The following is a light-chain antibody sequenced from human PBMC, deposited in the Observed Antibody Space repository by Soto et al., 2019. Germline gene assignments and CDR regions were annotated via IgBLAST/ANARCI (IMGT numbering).Light chain of an antibody. J-gene: IGKJ1*01. CDR2: GAS. CDR1: QSVSSN. V-gene: IGKV3D-15*01. CDR3: QQYNNWPPWT. Sequence: EILMTQSPATLSVSPWARATLSCRASQSVSSNLAWYQHKPGQAPRLLMYGASSRATGIPDRFSGSGSGTDFTLTISRLEPEDFAVYYCQQYNNWPPWTFGQGTKVDIK.